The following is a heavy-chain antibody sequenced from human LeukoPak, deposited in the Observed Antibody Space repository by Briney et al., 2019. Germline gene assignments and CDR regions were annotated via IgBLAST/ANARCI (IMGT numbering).Heavy chain of an antibody. CDR2: ISSSGSYI. V-gene: IGHV3-21*01. D-gene: IGHD3-16*02. Sequence: RPGGSLRLSCAASGFIFSTYKMNWVRQAPGKGLEWVSSISSSGSYIYYADSVKGRFTISRDNAKSSLYLQMNNLTVEDTAVYYCAREGFVTFDYWGQGTLVTVSS. CDR3: AREGFVTFDY. J-gene: IGHJ4*02. CDR1: GFIFSTYK.